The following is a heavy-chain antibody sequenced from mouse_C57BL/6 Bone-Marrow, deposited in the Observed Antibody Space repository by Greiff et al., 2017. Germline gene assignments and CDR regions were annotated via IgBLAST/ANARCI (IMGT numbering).Heavy chain of an antibody. CDR2: IHPSDSDS. J-gene: IGHJ2*01. D-gene: IGHD1-1*01. CDR1: GYTFTSYW. CDR3: AINGASKYCGTLYYFDF. Sequence: QVQLQQSGAELVKPGASVKVSCKASGYTFTSYWMHWVKQRPGQGLEWIGRIHPSDSDSNYNQKFKGKATLTVDKSSSTAEMQLCSLTSEGSTVYYSAINGASKYCGTLYYFDFWGQGTTLTVSS. V-gene: IGHV1-74*01.